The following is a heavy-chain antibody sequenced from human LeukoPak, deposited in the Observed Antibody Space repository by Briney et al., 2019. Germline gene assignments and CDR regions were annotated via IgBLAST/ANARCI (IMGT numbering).Heavy chain of an antibody. CDR3: VRDFRSADY. V-gene: IGHV3-74*01. CDR2: ICPDGTVT. J-gene: IGHJ4*02. CDR1: GFTFSTYC. Sequence: GGSLRLSCAASGFTFSTYCMHWVRHAPGKGPMWVSRICPDGTVTNYADSVKARFIISRDNARNMVYLQMNSLRVEDTAVYYCVRDFRSADYWGQGTLVTVSS.